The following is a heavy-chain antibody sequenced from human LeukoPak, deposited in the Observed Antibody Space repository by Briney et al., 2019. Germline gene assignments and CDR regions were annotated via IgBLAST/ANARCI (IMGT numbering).Heavy chain of an antibody. CDR1: GYTFTNYY. V-gene: IGHV1-18*04. CDR2: ISAYNGNT. J-gene: IGHJ4*02. Sequence: ASVKVSCKASGYTFTNYYIHWVRQAPGQGLEWMGWISAYNGNTNYAQKLQGRVTMTTDTSTSTAYLEVRSLRSDDTAVYYCARHPYDSSGYYPYWGQGTLVTVSS. D-gene: IGHD3-22*01. CDR3: ARHPYDSSGYYPY.